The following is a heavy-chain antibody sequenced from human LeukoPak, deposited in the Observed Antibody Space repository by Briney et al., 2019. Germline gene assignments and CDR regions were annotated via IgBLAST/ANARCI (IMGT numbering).Heavy chain of an antibody. V-gene: IGHV3-11*01. CDR3: ARISGYDFWSGYYTAFYPDY. D-gene: IGHD3-3*01. Sequence: GGSLRLSCAASGFTFSDYYMSRIRQAPGKGLEWVPCISSSGSTIYYADSVKGRFTISRDNAKNSLYLQMNSLRAEDTAVYYCARISGYDFWSGYYTAFYPDYWGQGTLVTVSS. CDR2: ISSSGSTI. CDR1: GFTFSDYY. J-gene: IGHJ4*02.